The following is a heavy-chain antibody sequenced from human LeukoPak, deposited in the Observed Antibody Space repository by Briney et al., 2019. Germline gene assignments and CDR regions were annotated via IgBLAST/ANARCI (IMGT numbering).Heavy chain of an antibody. CDR3: ASHNPSREGGYLDY. CDR1: GGSISSYY. J-gene: IGHJ4*02. Sequence: SETLSLTCTVSGGSISSYYWSWIRQPPGKGLEWIGYIYTSGSTNYNPSLKSRVTISVATSKNQFSLKLSSVTAADTAVYYCASHNPSREGGYLDYWGQGTLVTVSS. V-gene: IGHV4-4*09. D-gene: IGHD2-15*01. CDR2: IYTSGST.